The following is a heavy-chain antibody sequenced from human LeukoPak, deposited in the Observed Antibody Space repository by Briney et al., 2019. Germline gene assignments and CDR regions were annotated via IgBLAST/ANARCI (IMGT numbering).Heavy chain of an antibody. J-gene: IGHJ4*02. CDR1: GYTFTGYY. D-gene: IGHD3-16*01. Sequence: ASVKVSCKASGYTFTGYYMHCVRQAPGQGLEWMGWINPNSGGTNYAQKFQGRGTMTRDTSISTAYMELSRQRSDDTAVYYCSSSSRGTADYWGQGTLVTVSS. V-gene: IGHV1-2*02. CDR2: INPNSGGT. CDR3: SSSSRGTADY.